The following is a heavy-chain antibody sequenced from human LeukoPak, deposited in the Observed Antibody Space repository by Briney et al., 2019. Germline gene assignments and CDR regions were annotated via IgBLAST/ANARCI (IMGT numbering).Heavy chain of an antibody. V-gene: IGHV4-38-2*02. D-gene: IGHD5-18*01. CDR2: IYHSGST. J-gene: IGHJ5*02. CDR1: GYSISSGYY. CDR3: ARDGFSYGYGGWFDP. Sequence: SETLSLTCTVSGYSISSGYYWGWIRQPPGKGLEWIGSIYHSGSTYYNPSLKSRVTISVDTSKNQFSLKLSSVTAADTAVYYCARDGFSYGYGGWFDPWGQGTLVTVSS.